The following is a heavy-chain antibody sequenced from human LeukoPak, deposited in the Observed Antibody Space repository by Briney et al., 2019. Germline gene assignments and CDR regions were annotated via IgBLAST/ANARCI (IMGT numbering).Heavy chain of an antibody. CDR1: GGSLSGYY. Sequence: SETLSLTCAVYGGSLSGYYWSWIRQPPGKGLEWIGEINHSGSTNYNPSLKSRVTISVDTSKNQVSPKLSSVTAADTAVYYCARDPRYDSSGYYYGDNWFGPWGQGILVTVSS. CDR2: INHSGST. D-gene: IGHD3-22*01. CDR3: ARDPRYDSSGYYYGDNWFGP. J-gene: IGHJ5*02. V-gene: IGHV4-34*01.